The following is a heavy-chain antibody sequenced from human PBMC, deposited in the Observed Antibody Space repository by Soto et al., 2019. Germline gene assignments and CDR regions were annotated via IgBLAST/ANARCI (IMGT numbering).Heavy chain of an antibody. J-gene: IGHJ4*02. D-gene: IGHD2-21*02. CDR1: GGSFSGYY. V-gene: IGHV4-34*01. CDR2: INYSGST. Sequence: QVQLQQWGAGLLKPSETLSLTCAVYGGSFSGYYWSWIRQPPGKGLEWIGEINYSGSTNYNPSLKRRATLSVXTXNXXFSLMLSSVTAADTAVYYCARGGYGGNSGLGHLDYWGQGTLVTVSS. CDR3: ARGGYGGNSGLGHLDY.